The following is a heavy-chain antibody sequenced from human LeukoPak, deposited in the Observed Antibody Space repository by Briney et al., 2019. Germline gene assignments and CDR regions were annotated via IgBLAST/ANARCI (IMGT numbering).Heavy chain of an antibody. CDR3: AKDRYCSSTSCYVPFDY. CDR1: GFTFSSYA. Sequence: GGSLRLSCAASGFTFSSYAMHWVRQAPGKGLEYVSAISSNGGSTYYANSVKGRFTISRDNSKNTLYLQMGSLRAEDMAVYYCAKDRYCSSTSCYVPFDYWGQGTLVTVSS. V-gene: IGHV3-64*01. J-gene: IGHJ4*02. D-gene: IGHD2-2*01. CDR2: ISSNGGST.